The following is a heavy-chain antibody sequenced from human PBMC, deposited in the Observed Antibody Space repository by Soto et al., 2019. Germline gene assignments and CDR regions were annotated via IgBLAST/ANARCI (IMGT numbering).Heavy chain of an antibody. Sequence: EVPLLESGGGLVQPGGSLRLSCAASGFTFSSYGMSWVRQAPGKGLGWVSAISGSGGSTYYADSVKGRFTISRDNSKNTLYLQMNSLRAEDTAVYYCAKAQEVGATTPFDYWGQGTLVTVSS. CDR2: ISGSGGST. CDR1: GFTFSSYG. CDR3: AKAQEVGATTPFDY. J-gene: IGHJ4*02. V-gene: IGHV3-23*01. D-gene: IGHD1-26*01.